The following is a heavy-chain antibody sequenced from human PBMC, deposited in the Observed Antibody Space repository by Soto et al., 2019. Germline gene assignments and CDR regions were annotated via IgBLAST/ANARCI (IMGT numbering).Heavy chain of an antibody. CDR3: ARYSFYWNLYYFDY. Sequence: SETLSLTCAVYGGSFSGYYWSWIRQPPGKGLEWIGEINHSGSTNYNPSLKSRVTISVDTSKNQFSLKLSSVTAADTAVYYCARYSFYWNLYYFDYWGQGTLVTVSS. CDR1: GGSFSGYY. V-gene: IGHV4-34*01. CDR2: INHSGST. D-gene: IGHD1-1*01. J-gene: IGHJ4*02.